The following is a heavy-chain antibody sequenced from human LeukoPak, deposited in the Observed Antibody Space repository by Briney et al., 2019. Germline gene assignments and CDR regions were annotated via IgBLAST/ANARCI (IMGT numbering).Heavy chain of an antibody. V-gene: IGHV4-61*02. D-gene: IGHD2-2*02. Sequence: SETLSLTCTVSGGSISSGSYYWSWIRQPAGKGREWIGRIYTSGSTNYNPSLKSRVTISVDTSKNHFSLKLSSVTAADTAVYYCARYCSSTSCYTGFDPWGQGTLVTVSS. CDR2: IYTSGST. J-gene: IGHJ5*02. CDR3: ARYCSSTSCYTGFDP. CDR1: GGSISSGSYY.